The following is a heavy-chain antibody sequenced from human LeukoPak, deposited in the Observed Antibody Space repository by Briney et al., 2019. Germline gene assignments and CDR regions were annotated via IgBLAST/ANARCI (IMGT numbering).Heavy chain of an antibody. CDR2: IYYSGST. CDR1: GGSISSSSYY. V-gene: IGHV4-39*01. D-gene: IGHD3-16*01. Sequence: SETLSLTCTVSGGSISSSSYYWGWIRQPPGKGLEWIGSIYYSGSTYYNPSLKSRVTISVDTSKNQFSLKLSSVTAADTAVYYCARLWGSGLGMDVWGQGTTVTVSS. J-gene: IGHJ6*02. CDR3: ARLWGSGLGMDV.